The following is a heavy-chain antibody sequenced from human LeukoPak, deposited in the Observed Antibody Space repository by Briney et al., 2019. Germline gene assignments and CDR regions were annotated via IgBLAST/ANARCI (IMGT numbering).Heavy chain of an antibody. Sequence: PGGSLRLSCAASGLTFSSHSMTWVRQAPGKGLEWVSGICDSGDRTYYADSVKGRFTTSRDNSKNTLYLQMNSLRAEDTAVYYCAKGGFCSSGTCYSPPVDYWGQGTLVTVSS. D-gene: IGHD2-15*01. CDR3: AKGGFCSSGTCYSPPVDY. V-gene: IGHV3-23*01. CDR1: GLTFSSHS. CDR2: ICDSGDRT. J-gene: IGHJ4*02.